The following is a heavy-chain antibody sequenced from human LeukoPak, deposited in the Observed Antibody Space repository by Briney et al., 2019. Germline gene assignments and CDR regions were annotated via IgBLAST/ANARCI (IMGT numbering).Heavy chain of an antibody. CDR3: ARSVTPQYFQH. CDR1: GYTFTSYG. V-gene: IGHV7-4-1*02. CDR2: INTNTGNP. J-gene: IGHJ1*01. Sequence: GASVKVSCKASGYTFTSYGLNWVRQAPGQGLEWMGWINTNTGNPTYAQGFTGRFVSSLDTSVSTAYLQISSLKAEDTAVYYCARSVTPQYFQHWGQGTLVTVSS. D-gene: IGHD4-17*01.